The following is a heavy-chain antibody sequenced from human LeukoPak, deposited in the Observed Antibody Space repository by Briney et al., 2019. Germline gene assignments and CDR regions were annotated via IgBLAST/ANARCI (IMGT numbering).Heavy chain of an antibody. J-gene: IGHJ4*02. Sequence: SETLSLTCAVSGGSFSGYYWSWLRQPPRKGLPWIGEINHSGSTNYNPSLKSRVTISVDKSKNQFSLKLSSVTAADTAVYYCARVSYYDSSGNRGAFDYWGQGTLVTVSS. CDR3: ARVSYYDSSGNRGAFDY. CDR1: GGSFSGYY. CDR2: INHSGST. V-gene: IGHV4-34*01. D-gene: IGHD3-22*01.